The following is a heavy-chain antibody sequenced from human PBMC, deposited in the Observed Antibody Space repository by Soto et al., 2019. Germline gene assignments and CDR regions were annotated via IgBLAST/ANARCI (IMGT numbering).Heavy chain of an antibody. J-gene: IGHJ4*02. V-gene: IGHV4-38-2*01. CDR2: IYHSGIT. D-gene: IGHD5-12*01. CDR1: GYSISSGYY. CDR3: ARISGYADY. Sequence: SEPLSLTCAVSGYSISSGYYWGWIRQPPGKGLEWIGSIYHSGITYYNPSLKSRVTISVDTSKNQFSLKLSSVTAADTAVYYCARISGYADYWGQGTLVTVSS.